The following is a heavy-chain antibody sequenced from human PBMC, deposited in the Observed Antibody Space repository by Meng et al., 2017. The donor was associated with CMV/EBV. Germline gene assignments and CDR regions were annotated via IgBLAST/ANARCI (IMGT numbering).Heavy chain of an antibody. V-gene: IGHV1-69*05. Sequence: SSVTVSCKASGCTLSSYTISWVRQAPGQGLEGMGGIIPIFGTANYAQKFQGRVTITTDESTSTAYMELSSLRSEDTDVYYCARQSPRYCSSTSCLTLNWFDPWGQGTLVTVSS. CDR2: IIPIFGTA. CDR3: ARQSPRYCSSTSCLTLNWFDP. CDR1: GCTLSSYT. D-gene: IGHD2-2*01. J-gene: IGHJ5*02.